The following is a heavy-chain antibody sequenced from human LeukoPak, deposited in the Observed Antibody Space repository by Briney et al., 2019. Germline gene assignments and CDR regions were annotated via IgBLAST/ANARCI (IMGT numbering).Heavy chain of an antibody. D-gene: IGHD3-22*01. Sequence: GGSLRLSCAASGFTFSSYSMNWVRQAPGKGLEWVANIKQDGSEEYYVDSVKGRFTISRDNAKNSLYLQMNSLRAEDTAVYYCAGDSGYYDYWGQGTLVTVSS. CDR1: GFTFSSYS. J-gene: IGHJ4*02. V-gene: IGHV3-7*01. CDR2: IKQDGSEE. CDR3: AGDSGYYDY.